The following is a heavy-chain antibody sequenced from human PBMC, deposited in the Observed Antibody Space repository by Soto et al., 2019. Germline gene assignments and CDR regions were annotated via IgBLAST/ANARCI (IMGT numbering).Heavy chain of an antibody. V-gene: IGHV3-33*06. Sequence: QVQLVESGGGVVQPGRSLRLSCVASGFIFSSYGMHWVRQAPGKGLEWVAVVWFDGSNEFYADSVKGRFTISRDNSQKPLFLQMNSLRAEDTAVYYCAKMVGVSVAAAGFDLWGQGTLVTVSS. CDR1: GFIFSSYG. J-gene: IGHJ4*02. CDR3: AKMVGVSVAAAGFDL. D-gene: IGHD6-13*01. CDR2: VWFDGSNE.